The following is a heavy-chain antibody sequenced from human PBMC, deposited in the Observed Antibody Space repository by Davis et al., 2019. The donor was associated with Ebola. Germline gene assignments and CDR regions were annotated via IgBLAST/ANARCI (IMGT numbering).Heavy chain of an antibody. CDR1: GYTFTRHW. Sequence: GESLKISCKASGYTFTRHWIGWVRQMPGKGLEWMGVIYPGDSDTRYSPSFQGQVTISADKSITTAYLQWSSLKASDTAMYYCARFLEWKADYWGQGTLVTVSS. V-gene: IGHV5-51*01. J-gene: IGHJ4*02. D-gene: IGHD3-3*01. CDR2: IYPGDSDT. CDR3: ARFLEWKADY.